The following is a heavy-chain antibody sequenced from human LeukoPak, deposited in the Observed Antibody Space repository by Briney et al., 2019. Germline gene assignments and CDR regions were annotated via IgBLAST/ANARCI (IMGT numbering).Heavy chain of an antibody. CDR3: AKSTDILTGYLWSLDY. CDR2: IRIDGSKK. D-gene: IGHD3-9*01. V-gene: IGHV3-30*02. Sequence: GGSLRPSCGASGFTFSSYGMHGVRLGQGMGRGGGAFIRIDGSKKYHADSVKGRFTISRDNSKNTLYLQMNSLRAEDTAVYYCAKSTDILTGYLWSLDYWGQGTLVTVSS. CDR1: GFTFSSYG. J-gene: IGHJ4*02.